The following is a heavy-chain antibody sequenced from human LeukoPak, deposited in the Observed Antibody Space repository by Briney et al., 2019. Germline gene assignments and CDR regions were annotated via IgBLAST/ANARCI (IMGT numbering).Heavy chain of an antibody. D-gene: IGHD2-8*01. CDR3: ARVNGPTISYIDP. CDR1: GGSISSNY. Sequence: PSETLSLTCTVSGGSISSNYWSWIRQPAGKGLEWIGRIHNSGSTDYNSSLKSRVTISIDKSKNQFSLKVNSLTAADTAVYYCARVNGPTISYIDPWGQGTLVTVSS. J-gene: IGHJ5*02. V-gene: IGHV4-4*07. CDR2: IHNSGST.